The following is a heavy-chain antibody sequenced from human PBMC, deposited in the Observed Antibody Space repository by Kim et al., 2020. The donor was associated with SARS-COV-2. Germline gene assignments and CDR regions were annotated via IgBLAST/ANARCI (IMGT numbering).Heavy chain of an antibody. CDR2: ISWNSGSI. J-gene: IGHJ5*02. Sequence: GGSLRLSCAASGFTFDDYAMHWVRQAPGKGLEWVSGISWNSGSIGYADSVKGRFTISRDNAKNSLYLQMNSLRAEDTALYYCAKDIGSSSPLGFGWFDPWGQGTLVTVSS. D-gene: IGHD6-6*01. V-gene: IGHV3-9*01. CDR3: AKDIGSSSPLGFGWFDP. CDR1: GFTFDDYA.